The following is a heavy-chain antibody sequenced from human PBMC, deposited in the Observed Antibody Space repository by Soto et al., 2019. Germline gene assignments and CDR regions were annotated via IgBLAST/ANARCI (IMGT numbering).Heavy chain of an antibody. CDR1: GFTFSSYA. V-gene: IGHV3-23*01. CDR3: ATHYYDSSGYLRRSDAFDI. CDR2: ISGSGGST. J-gene: IGHJ3*02. Sequence: TGGSLRLSCAASGFTFSSYAMSWVRQAPGKGLEWVSAISGSGGSTHYADSVKGRFTISRDNSKNTLYLQMNSLRAEDTAVYYCATHYYDSSGYLRRSDAFDIWGQGTMVTVSS. D-gene: IGHD3-22*01.